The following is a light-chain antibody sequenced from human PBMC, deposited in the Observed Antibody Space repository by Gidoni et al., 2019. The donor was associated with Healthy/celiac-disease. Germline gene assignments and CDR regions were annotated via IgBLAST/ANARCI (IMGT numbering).Light chain of an antibody. Sequence: ELVLTQSPATLSLSPGERATLSCRASPSVSSYLAWYQQKPGQAPRLLIYDASNRATGIPARFSGSGSGTDLTLTVSSLEPEDFAVYYCQQRSRTFGQGTKLEIK. CDR2: DAS. CDR1: PSVSSY. V-gene: IGKV3-11*01. CDR3: QQRSRT. J-gene: IGKJ2*01.